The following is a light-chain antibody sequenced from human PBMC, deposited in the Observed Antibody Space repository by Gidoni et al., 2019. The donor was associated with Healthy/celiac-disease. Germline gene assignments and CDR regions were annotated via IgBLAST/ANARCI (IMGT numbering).Light chain of an antibody. CDR1: QSVSSRY. Sequence: EIVLSQSPGNLSLSPGERATLSCMASQSVSSRYLAWYQQKPGQAPSLLIYCASSRATGIPDRFSGSGSGTDFTLTISRLEPEDFAVYYCHQYGSSPPYTFGQGTKLEIK. CDR3: HQYGSSPPYT. V-gene: IGKV3-20*01. J-gene: IGKJ2*01. CDR2: CAS.